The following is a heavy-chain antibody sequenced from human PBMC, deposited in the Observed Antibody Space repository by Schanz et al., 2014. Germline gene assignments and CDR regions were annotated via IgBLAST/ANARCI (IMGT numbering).Heavy chain of an antibody. J-gene: IGHJ6*02. CDR2: MYYSGNT. V-gene: IGHV4-30-2*06. D-gene: IGHD2-8*02. CDR1: GGSISSGGYS. CDR3: ARDSVRGATGGYGMDV. Sequence: LQLQESGSGLMKPSQTLSLTCAVSGGSISSGGYSWNWIRQSPGKGLAWSGYMYYSGNTYYNPSLKSRVTIPVDRSRNQFTLRLYSVTAADTAVYYCARDSVRGATGGYGMDVWGQGTTVTVSS.